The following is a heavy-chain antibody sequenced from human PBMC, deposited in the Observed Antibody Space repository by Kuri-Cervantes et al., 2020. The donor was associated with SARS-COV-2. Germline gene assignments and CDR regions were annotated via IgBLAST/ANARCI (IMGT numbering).Heavy chain of an antibody. V-gene: IGHV3-23*01. J-gene: IGHJ4*02. CDR1: GFSFNNYA. Sequence: GESLKISCAASGFSFNNYAMNWVRQAPGKGLEWVSTISGTGGSTYYADSVKGRFTISRDKSGNTLYLQMSSLRAEDTAIYYCAKDKGSPRGWGTMIKGYFDYWGQGTRVT. D-gene: IGHD3-22*01. CDR3: AKDKGSPRGWGTMIKGYFDY. CDR2: ISGTGGST.